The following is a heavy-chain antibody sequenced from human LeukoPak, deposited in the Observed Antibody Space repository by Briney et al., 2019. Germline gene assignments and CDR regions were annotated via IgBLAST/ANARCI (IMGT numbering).Heavy chain of an antibody. D-gene: IGHD3-22*01. CDR1: GLTFSSYW. J-gene: IGHJ4*02. CDR2: INSDGSIT. CDR3: AREPGGYYDSSGFLDD. V-gene: IGHV3-74*01. Sequence: GGSLRLSCATSGLTFSSYWMHWVRQIPGRGLVWVSRINSDGSITDYADSVKGRFTIARDTAQNTRHLQMNSLRVEDTAMYYCAREPGGYYDSSGFLDDWGQGTLVTVSS.